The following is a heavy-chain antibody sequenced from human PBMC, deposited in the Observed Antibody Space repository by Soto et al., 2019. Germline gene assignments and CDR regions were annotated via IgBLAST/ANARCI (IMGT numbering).Heavy chain of an antibody. V-gene: IGHV3-30*18. CDR1: GFTFSSYC. CDR2: ISYDGSNK. D-gene: IGHD3-10*01. Sequence: GGSLRLSCAASGFTFSSYCMHWVRQAPGKGLEWVAVISYDGSNKYYADSVKGRFTISRDNSNNTLYLQMNSLRAEDTAVYYCAKVLLWFGELEDAFDIWGQGTMVTVSS. J-gene: IGHJ3*02. CDR3: AKVLLWFGELEDAFDI.